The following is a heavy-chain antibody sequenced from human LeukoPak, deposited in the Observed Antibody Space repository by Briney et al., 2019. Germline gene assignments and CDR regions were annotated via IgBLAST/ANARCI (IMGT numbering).Heavy chain of an antibody. CDR1: GASISGYY. V-gene: IGHV4-59*08. CDR3: ARMNGDYGFRNYFYYGLDV. D-gene: IGHD4-17*01. J-gene: IGHJ6*02. Sequence: SETLSLTCTVPGASISGYYWNWIRQPPGKGLEWIGYMYYSGSTNYNPSLKSRVTMSGDTSKNELSLKLSSVTAADTAVYYCARMNGDYGFRNYFYYGLDVWGQGTTVTVSS. CDR2: MYYSGST.